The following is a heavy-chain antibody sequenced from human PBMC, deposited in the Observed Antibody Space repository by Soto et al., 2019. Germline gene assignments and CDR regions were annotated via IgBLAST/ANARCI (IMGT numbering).Heavy chain of an antibody. CDR1: GGTFSSYA. D-gene: IGHD3-22*01. V-gene: IGHV1-69*06. Sequence: QVQLVQSGAEVKKPGSSVKVSCKASGGTFSSYAISWVRQAPGQGLEWMGGIIPIVGKANYAQKFQGRVTITADKSTSTAYMELSSLRSEDTAVYYCARGGEHYYDSSGYYFWGQGTLVTVSS. CDR2: IIPIVGKA. CDR3: ARGGEHYYDSSGYYF. J-gene: IGHJ4*02.